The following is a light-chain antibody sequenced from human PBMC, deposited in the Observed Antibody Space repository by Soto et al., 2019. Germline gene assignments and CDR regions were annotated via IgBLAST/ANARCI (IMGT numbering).Light chain of an antibody. Sequence: EIVLTQSPATLSLSPGERATLSCRASQSVSSYLACYQQKPGQAPRLLIYDASNRDTGIPARFSVSGSGTDFTLTISSLEPEDFAVYYCQQRINWCGTFGGGTKVEIK. CDR3: QQRINWCGT. CDR1: QSVSSY. J-gene: IGKJ4*01. CDR2: DAS. V-gene: IGKV3-11*01.